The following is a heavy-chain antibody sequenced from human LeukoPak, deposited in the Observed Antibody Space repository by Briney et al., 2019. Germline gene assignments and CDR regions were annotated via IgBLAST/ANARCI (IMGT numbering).Heavy chain of an antibody. CDR2: ISAYNGNT. Sequence: GASVKVSCKASGYTFTSYGISWVRQAPGQGLEWMGWISAYNGNTNYAQKLQGRVTMTTDTSTSTAYVELRSLRSDDTAVYYCARAPDYYDSSGYYSYWGQGTLVTVSS. J-gene: IGHJ4*02. V-gene: IGHV1-18*01. CDR3: ARAPDYYDSSGYYSY. CDR1: GYTFTSYG. D-gene: IGHD3-22*01.